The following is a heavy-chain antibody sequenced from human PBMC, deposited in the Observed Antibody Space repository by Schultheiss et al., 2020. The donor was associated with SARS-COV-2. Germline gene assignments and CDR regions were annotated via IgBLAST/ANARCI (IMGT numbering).Heavy chain of an antibody. D-gene: IGHD5-18*01. CDR3: ARGGRGYSYGYRRDKRSLDV. CDR2: IQSTGST. CDR1: GGSFSGYY. J-gene: IGHJ6*02. V-gene: IGHV4-59*10. Sequence: SETLSLTCAVYGGSFSGYYWSWVRQPAGKGLEWIGRIQSTGSTDHNSSLKSRVTISVDTSKNQFSLKLSSVTAADTAVYYCARGGRGYSYGYRRDKRSLDVWGQGTTVTVSS.